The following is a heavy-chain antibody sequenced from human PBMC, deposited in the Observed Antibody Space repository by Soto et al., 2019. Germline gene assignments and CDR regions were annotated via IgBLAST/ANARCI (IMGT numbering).Heavy chain of an antibody. CDR1: GYTFSGFY. J-gene: IGHJ4*02. CDR2: INPNSGGT. Sequence: ASVKVSCKASGYTFSGFYVHWVRQAPGQGLEWMGWINPNSGGTKSAEKFQGRVTMTRDTSISTTYMELSRLTSDDTAVYYCASAAVTGTAGLDFWGQGTQVTVSS. CDR3: ASAAVTGTAGLDF. V-gene: IGHV1-2*02. D-gene: IGHD6-19*01.